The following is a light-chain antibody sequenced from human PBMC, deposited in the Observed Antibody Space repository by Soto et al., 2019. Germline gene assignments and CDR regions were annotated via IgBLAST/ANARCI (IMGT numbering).Light chain of an antibody. V-gene: IGLV1-44*01. CDR3: GAWDDSLNGPV. CDR2: SSN. J-gene: IGLJ2*01. CDR1: NSNIGRNA. Sequence: QPVLTQPPSASGTPGQRVTISCSGSNSNIGRNAVNWYQQLPGTAPKLLIYSSNQRPSGVPDRFSGSESGTSASLAISGLQSEDEADYYCGAWDDSLNGPVFGGGTKVTVL.